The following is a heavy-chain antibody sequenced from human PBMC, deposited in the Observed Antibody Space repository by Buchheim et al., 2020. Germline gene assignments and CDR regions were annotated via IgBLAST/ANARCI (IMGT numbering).Heavy chain of an antibody. D-gene: IGHD2/OR15-2a*01. Sequence: QVQLVESGGGVVQPGRSLRLSCAASGFTFSSYGMHWVRQAPGKGLEWVAVISYDGSNKYYADSVKGRFTISRDNSKNTLYLQMNSLRAEDTAVYYCAKGFYGYYYYYYGMDVWGQGTT. CDR3: AKGFYGYYYYYYGMDV. V-gene: IGHV3-30*18. CDR2: ISYDGSNK. CDR1: GFTFSSYG. J-gene: IGHJ6*02.